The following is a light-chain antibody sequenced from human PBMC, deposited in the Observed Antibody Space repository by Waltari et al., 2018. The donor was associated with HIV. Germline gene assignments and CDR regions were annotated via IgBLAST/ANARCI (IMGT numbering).Light chain of an antibody. CDR2: DVS. CDR1: QGVSTY. V-gene: IGKV1-39*01. J-gene: IGKJ1*01. Sequence: DIQMTKSPSSLPASVGDAVTPSCRASQGVSTYLNWYQQKPGKAPNLLIHDVSTLQNGVPSRFSGSGSGTEFTLTISSLQPEDLATYYCQQTHSVPLTFGQGTKVEI. CDR3: QQTHSVPLT.